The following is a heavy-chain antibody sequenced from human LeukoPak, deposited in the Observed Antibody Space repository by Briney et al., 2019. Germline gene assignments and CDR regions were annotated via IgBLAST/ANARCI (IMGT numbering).Heavy chain of an antibody. CDR3: ARVRSGSYHHAIDY. Sequence: GASVKVSCKASGYTFTSYGISWVRQAPGQGLECMGWISAYNGNTHYAQKLQGRVTMTTDTSTSTAYMELRSLRSDDTAVYYCARVRSGSYHHAIDYWGQGTLVTVSS. CDR2: ISAYNGNT. CDR1: GYTFTSYG. V-gene: IGHV1-18*01. D-gene: IGHD1-26*01. J-gene: IGHJ4*02.